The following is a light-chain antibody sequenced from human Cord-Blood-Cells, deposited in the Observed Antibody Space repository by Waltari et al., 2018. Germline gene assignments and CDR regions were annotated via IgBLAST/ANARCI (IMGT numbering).Light chain of an antibody. J-gene: IGLJ3*02. V-gene: IGLV2-23*01. Sequence: QSALTQPASVSGSPGQLITISCTGTSSDVWGYNLVSWCQQHPGKAPKLMIYDGSKRPAAVSNRVSCSKTGNTTSLTISGLQAEDEADYYCCSYAGSSSNWVFGGGTKLTVL. CDR1: SSDVWGYNL. CDR2: DGS. CDR3: CSYAGSSSNWV.